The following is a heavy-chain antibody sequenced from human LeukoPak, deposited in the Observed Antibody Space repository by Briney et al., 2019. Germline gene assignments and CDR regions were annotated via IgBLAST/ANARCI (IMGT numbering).Heavy chain of an antibody. V-gene: IGHV4-61*09. CDR3: ARAYTVMGATTVYHYQYYMDV. J-gene: IGHJ6*03. CDR2: SYTRGTT. Sequence: PSQTLSLTCTVSGGSNRSGSYYWGWIRQPAGKGLEWIGHSYTRGTTNYNPSVKSRVTVSLDTSKNQISLKLSSVTAADTAIYYCARAYTVMGATTVYHYQYYMDVWGKGTTVTVSS. D-gene: IGHD5-18*01. CDR1: GGSNRSGSYY.